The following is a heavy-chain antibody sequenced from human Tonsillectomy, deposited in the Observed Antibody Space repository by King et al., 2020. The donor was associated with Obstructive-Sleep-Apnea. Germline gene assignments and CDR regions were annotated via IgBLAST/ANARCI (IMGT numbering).Heavy chain of an antibody. Sequence: QLVQSGAEVKKPGASVKVSCKASGYTFTSYGISWVRQAPGQGLEWMGWISAYNDNTNYAQKLKGRVTMTTDTSTSTVYMERRSLRSDDTAVYICARDHSVGIIAAGTPIGYWGQGTPVTVSS. CDR1: GYTFTSYG. CDR2: ISAYNDNT. J-gene: IGHJ4*02. V-gene: IGHV1-18*01. D-gene: IGHD6-25*01. CDR3: ARDHSVGIIAAGTPIGY.